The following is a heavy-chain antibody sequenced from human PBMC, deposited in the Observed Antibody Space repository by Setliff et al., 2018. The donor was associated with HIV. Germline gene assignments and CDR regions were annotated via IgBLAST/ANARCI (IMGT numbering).Heavy chain of an antibody. D-gene: IGHD3-10*01. CDR1: GNSISSGGFY. CDR3: ARHPPKVAYYSSGPTNYLDY. CDR2: ISHSGNT. Sequence: KPSETLSLTCRVSGNSISSGGFYWGWIRQPPGKGLEWVASISHSGNTLYNPSLKSRLTISVDTSENEFSVNLVSVTAADTAVYYCARHPPKVAYYSSGPTNYLDYWGRGTLVTVSS. V-gene: IGHV4-39*01. J-gene: IGHJ4*02.